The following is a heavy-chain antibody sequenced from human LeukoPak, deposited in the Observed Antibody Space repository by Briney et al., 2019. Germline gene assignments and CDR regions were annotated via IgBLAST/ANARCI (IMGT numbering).Heavy chain of an antibody. CDR3: ARGPQGVTRPEY. V-gene: IGHV4-39*01. J-gene: IGHJ4*02. CDR1: GGSISSSTYF. Sequence: SETLSLTCTVSGGSISSSTYFWGWIRQPPGKGLEWIGTIYYTGSTYYNPSLKSRVAISVDTSKNQFSLKVRSVTAADTAVYYCARGPQGVTRPEYWGQGTLVTVSS. D-gene: IGHD4-17*01. CDR2: IYYTGST.